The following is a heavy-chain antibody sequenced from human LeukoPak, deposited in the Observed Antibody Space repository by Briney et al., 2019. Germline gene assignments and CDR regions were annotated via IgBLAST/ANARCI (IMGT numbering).Heavy chain of an antibody. V-gene: IGHV4-31*03. CDR1: GGSISSGGYY. CDR2: MYYSGST. D-gene: IGHD3-9*01. Sequence: PSETLSLTCTVSGGSISSGGYYWSWIRQHPGKGLEWIGYMYYSGSTYYNPSLKSRVTISVDTSKNQFSLKLSSVTAADTAVYYCARASDILTGYQSYYFDYWGQGTLVTVSS. J-gene: IGHJ4*02. CDR3: ARASDILTGYQSYYFDY.